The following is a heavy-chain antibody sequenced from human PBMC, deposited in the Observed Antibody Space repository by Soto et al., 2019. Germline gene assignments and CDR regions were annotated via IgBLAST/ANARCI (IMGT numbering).Heavy chain of an antibody. Sequence: QLQLQESGPGLVKPSETLSLTCPVSGGSISGYYWSWLRQPPGKGLEWIAFIHYTGSSNSNPSLKSRVNISVDTSKNQFPLKLSSVTAADTAVYYCARHSNEYRKSLDSWGQGTLVTVSS. CDR3: ARHSNEYRKSLDS. V-gene: IGHV4-59*08. CDR1: GGSISGYY. D-gene: IGHD5-18*01. CDR2: IHYTGSS. J-gene: IGHJ5*02.